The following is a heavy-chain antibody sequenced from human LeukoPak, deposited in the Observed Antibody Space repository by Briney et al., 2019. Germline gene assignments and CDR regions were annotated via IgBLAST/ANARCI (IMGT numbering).Heavy chain of an antibody. J-gene: IGHJ5*02. V-gene: IGHV4-38-2*02. D-gene: IGHD2/OR15-2a*01. CDR3: ARTYSNAFDP. Sequence: SETLSLTCTVSGYSLSSGYYWGWIRQPPGKGLEWIGGIYHSGNTYYNPSLKSRVILSMDTSKNQFSLKLSSVTAADTAVYYCARTYSNAFDPWGQGTLVTVSS. CDR2: IYHSGNT. CDR1: GYSLSSGYY.